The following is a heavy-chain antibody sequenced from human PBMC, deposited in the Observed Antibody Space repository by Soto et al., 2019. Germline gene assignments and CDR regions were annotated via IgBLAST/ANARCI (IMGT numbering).Heavy chain of an antibody. CDR2: INNGGSS. CDR3: ARGREDRYNQNGYFAL. V-gene: IGHV4-34*01. CDR1: GGSFSGYY. J-gene: IGHJ2*01. D-gene: IGHD1-1*01. Sequence: PSETLSLTCAVYGGSFSGYYWSWIRQPPGKGLEWIGEINNGGSSNYNPSLKSRGSTSVGTSNNQFSLKLTSVTAADTAVYYCARGREDRYNQNGYFALWGRRTPVTVSS.